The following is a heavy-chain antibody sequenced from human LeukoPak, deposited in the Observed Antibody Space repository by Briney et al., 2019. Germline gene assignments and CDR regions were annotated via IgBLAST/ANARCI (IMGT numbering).Heavy chain of an antibody. Sequence: GASVKVSCKASGYTFTGYYMHWVRQAPGQGLEWMGWINPNSGGTNYAQKFQGRVTMTRDTSISTAYMELSRLRSEDTAVYYCARDPSYSSGSNDAFDIWGQGTMVTVSS. CDR3: ARDPSYSSGSNDAFDI. V-gene: IGHV1-2*02. CDR2: INPNSGGT. J-gene: IGHJ3*02. D-gene: IGHD6-19*01. CDR1: GYTFTGYY.